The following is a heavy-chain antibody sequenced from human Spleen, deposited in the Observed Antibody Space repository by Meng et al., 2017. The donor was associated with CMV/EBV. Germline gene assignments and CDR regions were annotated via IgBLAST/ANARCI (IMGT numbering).Heavy chain of an antibody. CDR3: TRDQRSWYFEL. Sequence: LSCAASGFTFSNYGMHWVRQAPGKGLEWVAVIFYDGSKKYYVDSVKGRFTISRDDSKNTLYLQMDSLRAEDTAVYYCTRDQRSWYFELWGRGTLVTVSS. CDR2: IFYDGSKK. J-gene: IGHJ2*01. CDR1: GFTFSNYG. V-gene: IGHV3-33*01.